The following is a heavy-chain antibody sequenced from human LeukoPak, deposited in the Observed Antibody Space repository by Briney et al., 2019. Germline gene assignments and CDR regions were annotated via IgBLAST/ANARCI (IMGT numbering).Heavy chain of an antibody. J-gene: IGHJ4*02. CDR1: GCSFSSNDYY. CDR3: ARGRRQVFFDY. CDR2: IYYSGNT. D-gene: IGHD3-10*01. V-gene: IGHV4-39*01. Sequence: PSETLSLPCTVSGCSFSSNDYYWVWLRQPPGKGREWSVCIYYSGNTYYNPSLGSRVTISVDTSKNQLSLKLSSVTAADTAGYYCARGRRQVFFDYWGQGTLVTVSS.